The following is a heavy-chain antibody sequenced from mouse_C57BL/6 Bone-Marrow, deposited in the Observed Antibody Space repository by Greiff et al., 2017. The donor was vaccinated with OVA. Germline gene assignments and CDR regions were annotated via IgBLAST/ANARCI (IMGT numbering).Heavy chain of an antibody. Sequence: VQLQQSGAELVKPGASVKLSCKASGYTFTSYWMHWVKQRPGQGLEWIGMIHPNSGSTNYNEKFKSKATLTVDKSSSTAYMQLSSLTSEDSAVYYCARPFYYGISFDYWGQGTTLTVSS. CDR2: IHPNSGST. V-gene: IGHV1-64*01. D-gene: IGHD1-1*01. CDR1: GYTFTSYW. CDR3: ARPFYYGISFDY. J-gene: IGHJ2*01.